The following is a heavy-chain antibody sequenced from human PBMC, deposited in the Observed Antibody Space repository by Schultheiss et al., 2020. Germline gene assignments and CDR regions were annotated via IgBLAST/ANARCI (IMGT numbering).Heavy chain of an antibody. V-gene: IGHV1-69*02. Sequence: GGSLRLSCKASGGTFSSYTISWVRQAPGQGLEWMGRIIPILGIANYAQKFQGRVTITADKSTSTAYMELSSLRSEDTAVYYCARGHYGDYVGWFDPWGQGTLVTVSS. J-gene: IGHJ5*02. CDR2: IIPILGIA. CDR3: ARGHYGDYVGWFDP. D-gene: IGHD4-17*01. CDR1: GGTFSSYT.